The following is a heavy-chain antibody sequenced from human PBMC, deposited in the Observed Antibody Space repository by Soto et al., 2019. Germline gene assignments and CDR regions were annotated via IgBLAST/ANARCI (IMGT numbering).Heavy chain of an antibody. CDR2: IYYSGST. Sequence: SETLSLTCTGSGGSISRYYWSWIRQPPGKGLEWIGYIYYSGSTNYSPSLKSRVTISVDTSKNQFSLKLSSVTAADTAVYYCARVMVREGLLWFHPSGQGPLLTVSS. CDR1: GGSISRYY. J-gene: IGHJ5*02. V-gene: IGHV4-59*01. D-gene: IGHD3-10*01. CDR3: ARVMVREGLLWFHP.